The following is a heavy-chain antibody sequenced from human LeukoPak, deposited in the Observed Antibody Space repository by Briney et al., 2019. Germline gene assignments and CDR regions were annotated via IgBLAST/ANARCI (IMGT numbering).Heavy chain of an antibody. J-gene: IGHJ4*02. CDR3: ARARIAARLDY. CDR1: GYTLTELS. CDR2: INPNSGGT. Sequence: GASVKVSCKVSGYTLTELSMHWVRQAPGQGLEWMGRINPNSGGTNYAQKFQGRVTMTRDTSISTAYMELSRLRSDDTAVYYCARARIAARLDYWGQGTLVTVSS. D-gene: IGHD6-6*01. V-gene: IGHV1-2*06.